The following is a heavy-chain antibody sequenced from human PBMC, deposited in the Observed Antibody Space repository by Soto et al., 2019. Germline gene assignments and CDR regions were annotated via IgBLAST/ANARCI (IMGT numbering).Heavy chain of an antibody. CDR3: ARDTGGYGDYYFDY. CDR1: GYTFTSYY. J-gene: IGHJ4*02. CDR2: INPSGGST. V-gene: IGHV1-46*01. Sequence: GASVKVSCKASGYTFTSYYMHWVRQAPGQGLEWMGIINPSGGSTSYAQKFQGRVTMTRDTSTSTAYMELRSLRSDDTAVYYCARDTGGYGDYYFDYWGQGTLVTVSS. D-gene: IGHD4-17*01.